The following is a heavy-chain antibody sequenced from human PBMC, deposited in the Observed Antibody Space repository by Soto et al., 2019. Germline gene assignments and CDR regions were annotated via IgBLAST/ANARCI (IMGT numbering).Heavy chain of an antibody. CDR2: IYSGGST. D-gene: IGHD6-19*01. Sequence: EVQLVETGGGLIQPGGSLRLSCAASGFTVSSIYMSWVRQAPGKGLEWVSVIYSGGSTYYADSVKGRFTISRDNSKNTLYLQMNSLRAEDTAVYYCARQSSGWYGGGSIDYWGQGTLVTVSS. CDR3: ARQSSGWYGGGSIDY. V-gene: IGHV3-53*02. CDR1: GFTVSSIY. J-gene: IGHJ4*02.